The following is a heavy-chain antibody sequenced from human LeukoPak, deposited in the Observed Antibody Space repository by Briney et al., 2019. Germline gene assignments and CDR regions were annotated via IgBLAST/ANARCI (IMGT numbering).Heavy chain of an antibody. V-gene: IGHV4-59*01. Sequence: SETLSLTCTVSGGSISSYYWSWIRQPPGKGLEWIGYIYYSGSTNYNPSLKSRVTISVDTSKNQFSLKLSSVTAADTAVYYCARDLRVGATVHFDYWGQGTLVTVSS. CDR1: GGSISSYY. CDR2: IYYSGST. CDR3: ARDLRVGATVHFDY. D-gene: IGHD1-26*01. J-gene: IGHJ4*02.